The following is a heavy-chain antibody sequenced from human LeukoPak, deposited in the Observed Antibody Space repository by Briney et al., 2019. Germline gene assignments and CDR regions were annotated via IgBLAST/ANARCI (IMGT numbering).Heavy chain of an antibody. CDR3: ARGGRGYRHWWFDP. Sequence: ASVKVSCKASGYTFTSYAMNWVRQAPGQGLEWMGWINTNTGNPTYAQGFTGRFVFSLDTSVSTAYLQISSIKAEDTAVYYCARGGRGYRHWWFDPWGQGTLVTVSS. J-gene: IGHJ5*02. V-gene: IGHV7-4-1*02. D-gene: IGHD3-10*01. CDR2: INTNTGNP. CDR1: GYTFTSYA.